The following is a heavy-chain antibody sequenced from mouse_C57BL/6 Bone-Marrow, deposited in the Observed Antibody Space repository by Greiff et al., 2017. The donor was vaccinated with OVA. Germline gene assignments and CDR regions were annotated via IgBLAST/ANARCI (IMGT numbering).Heavy chain of an antibody. D-gene: IGHD1-1*01. J-gene: IGHJ4*01. CDR3: ERDRSSYGYAMDD. CDR2: IDPSDSDT. V-gene: IGHV1-52*01. Sequence: QVHLQQPGAELVRPGSSVKLSCKASGYTFTSYWMHWVKQRPIQGLEWIGNIDPSDSDTHYNQTFKDKATLPVDKSSSTAYMQLSSLTSEDSAVYYWERDRSSYGYAMDDWGQGTAVTVSS. CDR1: GYTFTSYW.